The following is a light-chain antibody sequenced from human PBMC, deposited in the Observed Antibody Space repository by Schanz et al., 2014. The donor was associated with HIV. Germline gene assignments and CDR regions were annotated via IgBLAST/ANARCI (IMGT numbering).Light chain of an antibody. CDR3: ATWDTFLNGVV. CDR2: GNS. Sequence: QSVLTQPPSVSGAPGQRVTISCTGSSSNIGAGYDVHWYQQLPGTAPKLLIYGNSNRPSGVPDRFSGSKSGTSASLAITGLQAEDEADYYCATWDTFLNGVVFGGGTKLTVL. J-gene: IGLJ2*01. CDR1: SSNIGAGYD. V-gene: IGLV1-40*01.